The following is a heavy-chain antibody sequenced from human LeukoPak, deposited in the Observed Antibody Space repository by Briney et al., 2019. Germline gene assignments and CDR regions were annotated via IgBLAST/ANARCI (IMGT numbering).Heavy chain of an antibody. CDR1: GGSISSYY. J-gene: IGHJ4*02. CDR2: IYYSGST. Sequence: SETLSLTCTVSGGSISSYYWSWIRQPPGKGLEWIGYIYYSGSTNYNPSLKSRVTISVDTSKNQFSLKLSSVTAADTAVYYCARVSGSPLEGYYFDYWGQGTLVTVSS. CDR3: ARVSGSPLEGYYFDY. V-gene: IGHV4-59*01. D-gene: IGHD3-10*01.